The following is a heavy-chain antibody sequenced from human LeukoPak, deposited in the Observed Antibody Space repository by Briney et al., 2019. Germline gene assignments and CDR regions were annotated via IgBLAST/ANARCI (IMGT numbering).Heavy chain of an antibody. J-gene: IGHJ5*02. Sequence: ASGPTLLQPTQPLTLTCTFSGFSLSTRGVGVGWIRQPPGKALEWLALIYWNDDKRYSPSLKSRLTITKDTSKNQVVLTMTNMDPVDTATYYCAHRRWLRFFDWFDPWGQGTLVTVSS. CDR2: IYWNDDK. CDR3: AHRRWLRFFDWFDP. V-gene: IGHV2-5*01. D-gene: IGHD5-12*01. CDR1: GFSLSTRGVG.